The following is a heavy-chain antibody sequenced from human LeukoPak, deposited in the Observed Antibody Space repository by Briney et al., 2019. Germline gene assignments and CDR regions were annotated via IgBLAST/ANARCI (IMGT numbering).Heavy chain of an antibody. CDR1: GLSLSTSGVG. Sequence: SGPTLVKPAQTLTLTCTFSGLSLSTSGVGVGWIRQPPGKALEWLALIYWDDDKRYSPSLKSRLTITKDTSKNQVVLTLTNMDPVDTATYYCAHGGLRTNLDYWGQGTLVTVSS. D-gene: IGHD4-17*01. V-gene: IGHV2-5*02. CDR3: AHGGLRTNLDY. CDR2: IYWDDDK. J-gene: IGHJ4*02.